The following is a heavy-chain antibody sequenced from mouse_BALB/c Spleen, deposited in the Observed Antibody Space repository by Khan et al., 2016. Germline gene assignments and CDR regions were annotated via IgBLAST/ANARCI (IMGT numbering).Heavy chain of an antibody. V-gene: IGHV5-6-5*01. CDR1: GFTFSSYV. D-gene: IGHD2-4*01. CDR3: ARGDYDRGYYYGIDY. J-gene: IGHJ4*01. CDR2: ISTGGDI. Sequence: EVELVESGGGLVKPGGSLKLSCAASGFTFSSYVMSWVRQTPEKRLEWVASISTGGDIDYPDSVKGRFTISRDNARNILYLQMARRRSEETARYYCARGDYDRGYYYGIDYWGQGTSVTVSS.